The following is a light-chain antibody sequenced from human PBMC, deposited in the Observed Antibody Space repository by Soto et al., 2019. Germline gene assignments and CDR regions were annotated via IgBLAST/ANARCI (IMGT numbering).Light chain of an antibody. CDR1: QSVSSY. J-gene: IGKJ3*01. Sequence: EIVLTHSPATLSLSPGERATLSCRASQSVSSYLAWYQQKPGQAPRLLIYDASNRATGIPARFSGSGSGTDFTLTISSLESEDFAVYYCQQRSNWPTFGPGTKVDIK. CDR3: QQRSNWPT. V-gene: IGKV3-11*01. CDR2: DAS.